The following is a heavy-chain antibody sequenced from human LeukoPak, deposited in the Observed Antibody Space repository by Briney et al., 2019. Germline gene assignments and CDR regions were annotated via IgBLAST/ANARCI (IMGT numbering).Heavy chain of an antibody. CDR1: GFTFSSYS. CDR3: ARVDYGDYGFDY. J-gene: IGHJ4*02. D-gene: IGHD4-17*01. V-gene: IGHV3-21*01. Sequence: GRSLRLSCAASGFTFSSYSMNWVRQAPGKGLEWVSSISTSSSYIYYSDSVKGRFTISRDNAKNSLYLQMNSLRAEDTAVYYCARVDYGDYGFDYWGQGTLVNVSS. CDR2: ISTSSSYI.